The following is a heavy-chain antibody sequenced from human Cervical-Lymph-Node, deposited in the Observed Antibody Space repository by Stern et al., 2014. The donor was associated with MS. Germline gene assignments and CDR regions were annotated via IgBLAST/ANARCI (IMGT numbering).Heavy chain of an antibody. D-gene: IGHD2-21*02. Sequence: VQLVESGPGLVKPSQTLSLTCTVSGGSISSEDHYWTWIRQHPGKGLEWIGYIHYAGTTYYDPSLKSRVTISLDRSKNQFSLKMKSVTAADTAVYFCAVTPGTNWFDPWGQGTLVTVSS. V-gene: IGHV4-30-4*01. J-gene: IGHJ5*02. CDR3: AVTPGTNWFDP. CDR2: IHYAGTT. CDR1: GGSISSEDHY.